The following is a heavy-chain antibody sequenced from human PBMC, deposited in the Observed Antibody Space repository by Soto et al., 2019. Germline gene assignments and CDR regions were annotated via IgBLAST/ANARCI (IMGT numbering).Heavy chain of an antibody. CDR1: GYSISSGYY. CDR2: IYHSGST. V-gene: IGHV4-38-2*01. Sequence: PSLTCAGSGYSISSGYYWGWIRQPPGKGLEWIGSIYHSGSTYYNPSLKSRVTISVDTSKNQFSLKLSSVTAADTAVYYCARNSRYSYGFDRDYWGQGTLVTVSS. D-gene: IGHD5-18*01. CDR3: ARNSRYSYGFDRDY. J-gene: IGHJ4*02.